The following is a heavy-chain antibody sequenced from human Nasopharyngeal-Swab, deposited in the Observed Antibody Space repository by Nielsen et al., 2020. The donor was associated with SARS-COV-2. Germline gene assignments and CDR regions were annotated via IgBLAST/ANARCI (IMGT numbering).Heavy chain of an antibody. CDR1: GFTFSSYA. D-gene: IGHD3-22*01. Sequence: GESLKISCAASGFTFSSYAMSWVRQAPGKGLEWVSVNSGGSTYYADSVKGRFTISRDNSKNTVYLQMNSLRAEDTAVYFCADLDSQVPGYWGQGTLVTVSS. V-gene: IGHV3-23*01. CDR2: NSGGST. CDR3: ADLDSQVPGY. J-gene: IGHJ4*02.